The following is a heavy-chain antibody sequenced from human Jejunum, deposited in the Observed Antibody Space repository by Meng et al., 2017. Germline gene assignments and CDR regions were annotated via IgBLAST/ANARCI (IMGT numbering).Heavy chain of an antibody. J-gene: IGHJ4*02. CDR2: INTDGSST. CDR1: GFTFSRHW. CDR3: FAYTWNDLCY. Sequence: GESLKISCAASGFTFSRHWMHWVRQVPGKGLVWVSRINTDGSSTSYAGSVKGRFTISRDNAKNTLYLQMNSLGVEDTAVYYCFAYTWNDLCYWGQGTLVTVSS. D-gene: IGHD1-20*01. V-gene: IGHV3-74*01.